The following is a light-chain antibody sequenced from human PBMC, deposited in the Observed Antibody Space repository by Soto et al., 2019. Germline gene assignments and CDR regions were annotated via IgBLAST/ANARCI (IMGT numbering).Light chain of an antibody. CDR1: SGHSSYA. V-gene: IGLV4-69*01. Sequence: QPVLTQSPSASASLGASVKLTSTLSSGHSSYAIAWHQQQPEKGPRYLMKLNSDGSHSKGDGIPDRFSGSSSGAERYITISSLQSEDEADYYCQTWGTGIHVVFGGGTMLTVL. CDR2: LNSDGSH. CDR3: QTWGTGIHVV. J-gene: IGLJ2*01.